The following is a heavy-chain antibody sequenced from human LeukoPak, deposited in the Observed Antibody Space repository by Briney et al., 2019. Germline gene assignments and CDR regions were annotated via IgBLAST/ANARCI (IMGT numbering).Heavy chain of an antibody. D-gene: IGHD3-10*01. CDR2: FDPEDGET. Sequence: ASVKVSCKVSGYILTELSMHWVRQAPGKGLEWMGGFDPEDGETIYAQKFQGRVTMTEDTSTDTAYMELSSLRSEDTAVYYCATDLNYYGSGSYYKGFDYWGQGTLVTVSS. J-gene: IGHJ4*02. CDR1: GYILTELS. V-gene: IGHV1-24*01. CDR3: ATDLNYYGSGSYYKGFDY.